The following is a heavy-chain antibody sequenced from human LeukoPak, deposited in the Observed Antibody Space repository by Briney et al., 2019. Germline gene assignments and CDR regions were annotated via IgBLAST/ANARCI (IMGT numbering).Heavy chain of an antibody. CDR2: ISSSGSTI. V-gene: IGHV3-11*04. Sequence: NPGGSLRLSCAASGFTFSDYYMSWIRQAPGKGLEWVSYISSSGSTIYYADSEKGRFTISRDNAKNSLYLQMNSLRAEDTAVYYCAREKHGSGSYYDTLDYWGQGTLVTVSS. J-gene: IGHJ4*02. D-gene: IGHD3-10*01. CDR1: GFTFSDYY. CDR3: AREKHGSGSYYDTLDY.